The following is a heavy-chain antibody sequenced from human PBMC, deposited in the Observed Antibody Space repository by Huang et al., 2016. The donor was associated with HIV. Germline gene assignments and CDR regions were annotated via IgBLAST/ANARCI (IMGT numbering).Heavy chain of an antibody. V-gene: IGHV1-69*13. Sequence: QVQLVQSGAEVKKPGSSVKVSCKASGGTFGSYDISWVRQAPGQGLEWMGGINPSFDTVNYEQKFQGRVRITADASTSTAYMELTSLRSEDTAVYYCARDLTGTRAAAAGIRGDAFDVWGQGTLVTVSS. CDR1: GGTFGSYD. CDR2: INPSFDTV. CDR3: ARDLTGTRAAAAGIRGDAFDV. J-gene: IGHJ3*01. D-gene: IGHD6-13*01.